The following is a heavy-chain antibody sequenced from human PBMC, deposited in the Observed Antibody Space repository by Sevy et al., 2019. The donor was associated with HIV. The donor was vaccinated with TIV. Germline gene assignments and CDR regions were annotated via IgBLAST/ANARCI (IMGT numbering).Heavy chain of an antibody. CDR3: VRDDRDCDFEY. CDR2: INPDSGGP. V-gene: IGHV1-2*02. Sequence: ASVKVSCKASGYTFTGYYMHWVRQAPAQGLPWMGWINPDSGGPNYAPKFQGRVTLTRDTSISTAYMELSRLKSDDTAVYYCVRDDRDCDFEYWGQGTLVTVSS. CDR1: GYTFTGYY. J-gene: IGHJ4*02. D-gene: IGHD2-21*01.